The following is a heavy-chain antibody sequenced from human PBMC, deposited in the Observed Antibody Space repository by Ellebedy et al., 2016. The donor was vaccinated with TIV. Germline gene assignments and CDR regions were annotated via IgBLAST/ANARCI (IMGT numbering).Heavy chain of an antibody. J-gene: IGHJ6*02. CDR3: ARGPTMVRGVDGMDV. Sequence: GESLKISCAASGFTVTSNYMSWVRQAPGKGLEWVSVIYSGGTTYYADSVKGRFTISRDSSKNTLDLQMNSLRAEDTAVYYWARGPTMVRGVDGMDVWGQGTTVTVSS. CDR1: GFTVTSNY. D-gene: IGHD3-10*01. CDR2: IYSGGTT. V-gene: IGHV3-66*01.